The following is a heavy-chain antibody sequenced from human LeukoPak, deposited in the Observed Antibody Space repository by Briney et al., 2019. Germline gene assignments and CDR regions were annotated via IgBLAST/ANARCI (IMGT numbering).Heavy chain of an antibody. Sequence: RCLRLSRAVPGLTLSKFGMRWVRQAPGKGLGWGGGISGSGGGTKYADSVKGRFTISRDNSKNTLFLQMTSLRPDDTAVYFCAKRGVVIRVILVGFHKEANYFESWGRGALVTVSS. CDR3: AKRGVVIRVILVGFHKEANYFES. CDR2: ISGSGGGT. CDR1: GLTLSKFG. J-gene: IGHJ4*02. V-gene: IGHV3-23*01. D-gene: IGHD3-22*01.